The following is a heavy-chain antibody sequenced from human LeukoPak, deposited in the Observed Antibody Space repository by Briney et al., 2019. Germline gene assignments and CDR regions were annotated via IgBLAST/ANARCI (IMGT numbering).Heavy chain of an antibody. CDR1: GFTFSTYW. D-gene: IGHD6-6*01. CDR2: INNDGSNT. V-gene: IGHV3-74*01. Sequence: GGSLRLSCAASGFTFSTYWMSWVRQAPGKGLVWVSRINNDGSNTIYADSVKGRFTVSRDNAKNTLYLQMNSLRVEDTAVYYCARDRPHNWFDPWGQGTLVTVSS. CDR3: ARDRPHNWFDP. J-gene: IGHJ5*02.